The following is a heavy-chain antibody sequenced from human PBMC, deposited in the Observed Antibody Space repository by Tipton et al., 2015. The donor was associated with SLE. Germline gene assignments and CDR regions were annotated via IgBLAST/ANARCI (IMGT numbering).Heavy chain of an antibody. J-gene: IGHJ5*02. Sequence: TLSLTCTVAGGSFGFYYWTWIRQPPGQGLQWIGHIDYTGSTHYNPSLKTRVTISEDTSTNQFSLRLSSVTAADTAVYYCARVDSTDGWSDPWGQGTLVTVPS. CDR2: IDYTGST. CDR3: ARVDSTDGWSDP. D-gene: IGHD2/OR15-2a*01. CDR1: GGSFGFYY. V-gene: IGHV4-59*01.